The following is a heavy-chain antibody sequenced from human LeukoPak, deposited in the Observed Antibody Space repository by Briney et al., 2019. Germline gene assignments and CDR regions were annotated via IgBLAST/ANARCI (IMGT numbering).Heavy chain of an antibody. CDR3: ARGRSTMVRGVNY. CDR1: GYTFTGYY. D-gene: IGHD3-10*01. V-gene: IGHV1-2*02. J-gene: IGHJ4*02. CDR2: INPNSGGT. Sequence: ASVKVSCKASGYTFTGYYMHWVRQASGQGLEWMGWINPNSGGTNYAQKFQGRVTMTRDTSISTAYMELSRLRSDDTAVYYCARGRSTMVRGVNYWGQGTLVTVSS.